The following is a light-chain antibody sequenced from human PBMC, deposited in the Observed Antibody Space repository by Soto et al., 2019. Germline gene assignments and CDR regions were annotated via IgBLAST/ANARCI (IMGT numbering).Light chain of an antibody. CDR3: CSYAGTYIPL. V-gene: IGLV2-11*01. CDR2: DVS. J-gene: IGLJ2*01. Sequence: QSALTQPRSVSGSPGQSVTISCTGTRSDVGAYNFVSWYQHNPGKAPKLMIFDVSARPSGVPDRFSGSKSANTASLTISGLQTEDEADYYCCSYAGTYIPLFGGGTKLTVL. CDR1: RSDVGAYNF.